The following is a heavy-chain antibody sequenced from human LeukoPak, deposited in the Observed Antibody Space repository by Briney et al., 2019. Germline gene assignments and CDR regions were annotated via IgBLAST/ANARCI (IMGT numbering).Heavy chain of an antibody. CDR1: GFTFSSYW. CDR2: INSDGSNT. D-gene: IGHD6-6*01. J-gene: IGHJ6*03. CDR3: ARGASSSSSYYFYYMDV. V-gene: IGHV3-74*01. Sequence: PGGSLRLSCAASGFTFSSYWMHWVRQAPGEGLVWVSRINSDGSNTNYADSVKGRFTISRDNAMNTLYLQMNSLRAEDTAVYYCARGASSSSSYYFYYMDVWGKGTTVTVSS.